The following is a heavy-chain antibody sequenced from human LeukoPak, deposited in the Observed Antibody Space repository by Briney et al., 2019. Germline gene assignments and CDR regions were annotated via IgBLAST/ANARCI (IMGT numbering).Heavy chain of an antibody. CDR2: ISTYYGNT. D-gene: IGHD3-10*01. V-gene: IGHV1-18*04. J-gene: IGHJ4*02. CDR1: GYTFTSYG. CDR3: ARVYSTNYYGSGDRPFLFDY. Sequence: ASVKVSCKASGYTFTSYGFSWVRQAPGQGLEWRGWISTYYGNTNDAQKIQDRVTMTTDTSTSTAFMELTSLRSDGTAVYYCARVYSTNYYGSGDRPFLFDYWGQGTVVTVSS.